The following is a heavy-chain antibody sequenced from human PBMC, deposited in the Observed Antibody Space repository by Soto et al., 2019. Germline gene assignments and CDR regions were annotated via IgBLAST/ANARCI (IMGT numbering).Heavy chain of an antibody. Sequence: EVQLVESGGGLVQPGGSLRLSCAASGFTFSSYSMNWVRQAPGKGLEWVSYISSSSSTIYYADSVKGRFTISRDNAKTPLYLQMSSVSAEDTAVYYCARHPERIAEIGWFAPWGQGTLVTVSS. J-gene: IGHJ5*02. CDR1: GFTFSSYS. CDR2: ISSSSSTI. D-gene: IGHD6-13*01. CDR3: ARHPERIAEIGWFAP. V-gene: IGHV3-48*01.